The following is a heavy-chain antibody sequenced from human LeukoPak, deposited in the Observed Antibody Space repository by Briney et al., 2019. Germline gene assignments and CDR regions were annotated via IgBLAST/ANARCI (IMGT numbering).Heavy chain of an antibody. CDR3: ARYVLLMDY. J-gene: IGHJ4*02. D-gene: IGHD3-16*01. Sequence: PGGSLRPSCAASGFSFSDHHMSWVRQVPGKGLEWLAYISRDGNIIVYEDSVKGRFIISRDNAKQSVYLEMTSLRPEDTAVYYCARYVLLMDYWGQGTLVTVSS. V-gene: IGHV3-11*01. CDR2: ISRDGNII. CDR1: GFSFSDHH.